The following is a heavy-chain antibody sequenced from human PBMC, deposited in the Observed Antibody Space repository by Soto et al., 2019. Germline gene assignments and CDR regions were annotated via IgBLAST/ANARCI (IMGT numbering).Heavy chain of an antibody. J-gene: IGHJ4*02. CDR2: INPSGGAP. CDR3: AREAEGHNSWAIQSLDN. Sequence: ASVKVSCKASGYIFSNYYIHWVLQAPGQGLEWMGIINPSGGAPTYARKFQGRVTLTGDTSTSTVYMDLSSLGFEDTAVYYCAREAEGHNSWAIQSLDNWGKEPLVTVPS. D-gene: IGHD2-2*02. V-gene: IGHV1-46*01. CDR1: GYIFSNYY.